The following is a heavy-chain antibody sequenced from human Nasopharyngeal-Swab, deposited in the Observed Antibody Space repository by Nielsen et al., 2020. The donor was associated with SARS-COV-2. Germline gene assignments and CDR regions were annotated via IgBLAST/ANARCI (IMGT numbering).Heavy chain of an antibody. CDR3: ARIDDYYGSA. J-gene: IGHJ5*02. CDR1: GFTFSSYS. D-gene: IGHD3-10*01. Sequence: GESLRLSCTASGFTFSSYSMNWVRQAPGKGLEWVSSISSSSSYIYYADSVKGRFTISRDNAKNSLYLQMNSLRAEDMAVYYFARIDDYYGSAWGQGTLVTVSS. CDR2: ISSSSSYI. V-gene: IGHV3-21*01.